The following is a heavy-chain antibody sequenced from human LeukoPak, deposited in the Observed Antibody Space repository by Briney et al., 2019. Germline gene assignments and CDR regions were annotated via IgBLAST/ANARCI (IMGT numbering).Heavy chain of an antibody. CDR2: LYSGGNT. CDR3: AREGASSSFGY. J-gene: IGHJ4*02. V-gene: IGHV3-53*01. D-gene: IGHD6-13*01. Sequence: GGSLRLSCVVSGFTVSSNYMSWVRQAPGMGLEWVSVLYSGGNTYHADSVKGRFTISRDNSKNTLYLQMNSLRAEDTAVYYCAREGASSSFGYWGQGTLVTVSS. CDR1: GFTVSSNY.